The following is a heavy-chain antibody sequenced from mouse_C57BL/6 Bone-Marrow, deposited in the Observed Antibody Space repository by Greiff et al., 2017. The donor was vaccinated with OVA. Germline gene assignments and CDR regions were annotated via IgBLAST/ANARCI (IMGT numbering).Heavy chain of an antibody. D-gene: IGHD3-2*02. V-gene: IGHV5-6*01. J-gene: IGHJ2*01. CDR3: ARQGWAFFDY. Sequence: EVQGVESGGDLVKPGGSLKLSCAASGFTFSSYGMSWVRQTPDKRLEWVATISSGGSYTYYPDSVKGRFTISRDNAKNTLYLQMSSLKSEDTAMYYCARQGWAFFDYWGQGTTLTVSS. CDR2: ISSGGSYT. CDR1: GFTFSSYG.